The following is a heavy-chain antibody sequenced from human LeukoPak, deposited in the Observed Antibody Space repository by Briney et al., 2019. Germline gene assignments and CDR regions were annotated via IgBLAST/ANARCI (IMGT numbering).Heavy chain of an antibody. J-gene: IGHJ4*02. CDR3: ARGRVDY. Sequence: SETLCLTCAAYGGSFSGYYRSWIRQPPGKGLEWIGEINHSGSTNYNPSLKSRVTISVDTSKNQFSLKLSSVTAADTAVYYCARGRVDYWGQGTLVTVSS. V-gene: IGHV4-34*01. CDR2: INHSGST. CDR1: GGSFSGYY.